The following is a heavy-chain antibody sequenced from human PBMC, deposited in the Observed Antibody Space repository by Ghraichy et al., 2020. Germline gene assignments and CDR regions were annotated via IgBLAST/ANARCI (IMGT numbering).Heavy chain of an antibody. CDR2: IWYDGGNK. D-gene: IGHD3-22*01. CDR1: GFTFSSYG. CDR3: ARGGNIVVVPNYYYGVDV. J-gene: IGHJ6*02. V-gene: IGHV3-33*01. Sequence: GESLNISCAASGFTFSSYGMHWVRQAPGKGLEWVAVIWYDGGNKYYADSVKGRFTISRDNSKNTLYLQMNSLRAEDTAVYYCARGGNIVVVPNYYYGVDVWGQGTTVTVSS.